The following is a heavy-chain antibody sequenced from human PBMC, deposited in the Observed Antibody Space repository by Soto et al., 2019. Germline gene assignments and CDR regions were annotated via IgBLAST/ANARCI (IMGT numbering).Heavy chain of an antibody. J-gene: IGHJ4*02. CDR1: GFAFSNHA. Sequence: EVQLLESGGGLVQPGGSLRLSCAASGFAFSNHAMTWVRQIPEKGLEWVSSIDGSGGSTYYADSVRGRFTISRDNSKNTLYLQMNSLRSEETALYYCAKGTVMTPGREDYWGQGTLVTVSS. CDR3: AKGTVMTPGREDY. CDR2: IDGSGGST. V-gene: IGHV3-23*01. D-gene: IGHD4-17*01.